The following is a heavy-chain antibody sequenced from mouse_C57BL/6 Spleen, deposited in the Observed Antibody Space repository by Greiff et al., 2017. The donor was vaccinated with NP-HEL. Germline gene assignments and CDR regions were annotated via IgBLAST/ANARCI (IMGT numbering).Heavy chain of an antibody. J-gene: IGHJ1*03. CDR2: ISSGGDYI. CDR3: TRVSTVVADWYFDV. CDR1: GFTFSSYA. V-gene: IGHV5-9-1*02. Sequence: EVMLVESGEGLVKPGGSLKLSCAASGFTFSSYAMSWVRQTPEKRLEWVAYISSGGDYIYYADTVKGRFTISRDNARNTLYLQMSSLKSEDTAMYYCTRVSTVVADWYFDVWGTGTTVTVSS. D-gene: IGHD1-1*01.